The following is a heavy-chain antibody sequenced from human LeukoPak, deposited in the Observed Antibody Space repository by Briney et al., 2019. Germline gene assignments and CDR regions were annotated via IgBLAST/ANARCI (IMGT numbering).Heavy chain of an antibody. CDR3: ARRPRGATAMVL. D-gene: IGHD5-18*01. CDR1: GFTLSSYW. V-gene: IGHV3-7*01. J-gene: IGHJ4*02. CDR2: IKQDGSEK. Sequence: GGSLRLSCAASGFTLSSYWMSWVRQAPGKGLEWVANIKQDGSEKYYVDSVKGRFTISRDNAKNSLYLQMNSLRAEDTAVYYCARRPRGATAMVLWGQGTLVTVSS.